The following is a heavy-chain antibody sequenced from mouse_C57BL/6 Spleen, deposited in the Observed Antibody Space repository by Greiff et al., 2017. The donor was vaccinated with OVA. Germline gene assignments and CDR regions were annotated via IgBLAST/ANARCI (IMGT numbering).Heavy chain of an antibody. CDR2: IYWDDDK. CDR1: GFSLSTSGMG. CDR3: ARRDSSGYSY. D-gene: IGHD3-2*02. Sequence: QVTLKECGPGILQSSQTLSLTCSFSGFSLSTSGMGVSWIRQPSGKGLDWLAHIYWDDDKRNNPSLKSRLTISKDTSRNQVFLKITSVDTADTATYYCARRDSSGYSYWGQGTTLTVSS. J-gene: IGHJ2*01. V-gene: IGHV8-12*01.